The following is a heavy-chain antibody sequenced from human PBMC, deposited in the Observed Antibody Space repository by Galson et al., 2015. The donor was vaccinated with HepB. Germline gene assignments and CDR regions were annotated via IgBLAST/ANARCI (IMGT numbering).Heavy chain of an antibody. CDR1: GFTFSNAW. CDR2: IKSKTDGGTT. Sequence: SLRLSCAASGFTFSNAWMSWVRQAPGKGLEWVGRIKSKTDGGTTDYAAPVKGRFTISRDDSKNTLYLQMNSLKTEDTAVYYCTTDIHDFWSGYRWIWFDPWGQGTLVTVSS. J-gene: IGHJ5*02. V-gene: IGHV3-15*01. D-gene: IGHD3-3*01. CDR3: TTDIHDFWSGYRWIWFDP.